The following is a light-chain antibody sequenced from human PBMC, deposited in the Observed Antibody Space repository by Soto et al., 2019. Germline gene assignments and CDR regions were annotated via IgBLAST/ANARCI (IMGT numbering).Light chain of an antibody. CDR1: SSDVGAYNH. Sequence: QSVLTQPASVSGSPGQSITISCTGTSSDVGAYNHVSWYQQHPGKAPKLMINEVNNRPSGVSNRFSGSKSGNTASLTISGLRAEDEADYYCSSYTGSATVVVFGGGTKLTVL. J-gene: IGLJ3*02. CDR3: SSYTGSATVVV. V-gene: IGLV2-14*01. CDR2: EVN.